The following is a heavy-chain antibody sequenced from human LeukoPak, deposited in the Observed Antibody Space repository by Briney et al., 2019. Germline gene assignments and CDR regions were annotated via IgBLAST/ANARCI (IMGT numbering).Heavy chain of an antibody. D-gene: IGHD1-26*01. V-gene: IGHV3-30*02. CDR1: GFTFSSYG. J-gene: IGHJ4*02. CDR2: IRYDGSNK. Sequence: GSLRLSCAASGFTFSSYGMHWVRQAPGKGLEWVAFIRYDGSNKYYADSVKGRFTISRDNSKNTLYLQMNSLRAEDTAVYYCAKDKWELPGVLDYWGQGTLVTVSS. CDR3: AKDKWELPGVLDY.